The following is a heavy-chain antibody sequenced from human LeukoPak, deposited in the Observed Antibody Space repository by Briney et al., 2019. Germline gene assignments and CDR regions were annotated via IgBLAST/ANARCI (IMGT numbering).Heavy chain of an antibody. V-gene: IGHV4-59*08. CDR2: IYYSGST. Sequence: SETLSLTCTVPGGSISSYYWSWIRQPPGKGLEWIGYIYYSGSTNYNPSLKSRVTISVDTSKNQFSLKLSSVTAADTAVYYCATTSGYCSGGSCYSFDYWGQGTLVTVSS. J-gene: IGHJ4*02. CDR1: GGSISSYY. D-gene: IGHD2-15*01. CDR3: ATTSGYCSGGSCYSFDY.